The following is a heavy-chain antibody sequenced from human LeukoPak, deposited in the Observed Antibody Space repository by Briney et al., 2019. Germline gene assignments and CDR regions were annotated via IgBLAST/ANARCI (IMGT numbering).Heavy chain of an antibody. CDR1: GFTFRSYS. D-gene: IGHD1-26*01. Sequence: GGSLRLSCAASGFTFRSYSMNWVRQAPGKGLEWVSTISSHSIYIYYADSVKGRFTISRDNAENSLYLQMNSLRAEDTAVYYCAKGVKWELPFDYWGQGTLVTVSS. V-gene: IGHV3-21*04. CDR2: ISSHSIYI. J-gene: IGHJ4*02. CDR3: AKGVKWELPFDY.